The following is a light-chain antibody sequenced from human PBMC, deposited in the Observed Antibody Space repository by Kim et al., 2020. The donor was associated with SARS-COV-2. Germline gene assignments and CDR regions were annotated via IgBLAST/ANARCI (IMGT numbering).Light chain of an antibody. Sequence: LTCTLRSGINVATYRIYWYQQKPGSPPQYLLRYKSDSDKQQGSGVPSRFSGSNDASANAGILLISGLQSEDEADYYCMIWHSSAWVFGGGTKLTVL. V-gene: IGLV5-45*02. CDR3: MIWHSSAWV. J-gene: IGLJ3*02. CDR1: SGINVATYR. CDR2: YKSDSDK.